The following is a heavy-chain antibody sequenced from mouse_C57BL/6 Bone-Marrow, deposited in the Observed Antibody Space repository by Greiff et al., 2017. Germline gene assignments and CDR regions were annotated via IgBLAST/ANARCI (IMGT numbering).Heavy chain of an antibody. CDR2: IDPSDSYT. J-gene: IGHJ2*01. V-gene: IGHV1-59*01. CDR1: GYTFTSYW. Sequence: QVQLQQPGAELVRPGTSVKLSCKASGYTFTSYWMHWVKQRPGQGLAWIGVIDPSDSYTNYNQKFKGKATLTVDTSSSTAYMQLSSLTSKDSAVYYCARAFSTVVAVDYWGQGTTLTVSS. D-gene: IGHD1-1*01. CDR3: ARAFSTVVAVDY.